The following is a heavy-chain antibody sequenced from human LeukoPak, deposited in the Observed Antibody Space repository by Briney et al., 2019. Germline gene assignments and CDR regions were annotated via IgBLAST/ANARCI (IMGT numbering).Heavy chain of an antibody. CDR2: IWYDGSNK. V-gene: IGHV3-33*01. J-gene: IGHJ4*02. CDR3: ARAKGGGSYWPYFDY. D-gene: IGHD1-26*01. Sequence: PGRSLRPSCAASGFTFSSYGMHWVRQAPGKGLEWVAVIWYDGSNKYYADSVKGRFTVSRDNSKNTLYLQMNSLRAEDTAVYYCARAKGGGSYWPYFDYWGQGTLVTVSS. CDR1: GFTFSSYG.